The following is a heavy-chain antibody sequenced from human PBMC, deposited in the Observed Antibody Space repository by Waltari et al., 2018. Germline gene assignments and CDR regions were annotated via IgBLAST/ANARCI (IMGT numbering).Heavy chain of an antibody. V-gene: IGHV1-46*01. Sequence: QVQLVQSGAEVKKPGASVKVSCKASGYTFTSYYMHWVRQAPGQGLEWMGIINPSGGSTSYAQKFQGRVTMTRDTSTSTVYMELSSLRSEDTAVYYCASLPGPMVQGVRTDAFDIWGQGTMVTVSS. CDR3: ASLPGPMVQGVRTDAFDI. J-gene: IGHJ3*02. D-gene: IGHD3-10*01. CDR1: GYTFTSYY. CDR2: INPSGGST.